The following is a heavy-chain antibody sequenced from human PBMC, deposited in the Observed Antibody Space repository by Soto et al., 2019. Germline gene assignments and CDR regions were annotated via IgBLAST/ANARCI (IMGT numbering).Heavy chain of an antibody. V-gene: IGHV4-30-4*01. D-gene: IGHD6-6*01. CDR1: GDSISSGDYY. CDR2: IYYSGTT. CDR3: ARDFKRYSSSPGPLEY. Sequence: QVQLQESGPGLVQPSQTLSLTCTVSGDSISSGDYYWSWVRQSPGKGLEWIGCIYYSGTTYYNPSLETRLTMSVDTSKNQFSLRLSSVTAADTAMYFCARDFKRYSSSPGPLEYSGQGTLVTVSS. J-gene: IGHJ4*02.